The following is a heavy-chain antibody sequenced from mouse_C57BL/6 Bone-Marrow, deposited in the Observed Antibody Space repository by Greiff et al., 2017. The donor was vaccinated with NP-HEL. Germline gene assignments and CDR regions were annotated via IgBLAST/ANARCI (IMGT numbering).Heavy chain of an antibody. CDR1: GFTFSSYA. J-gene: IGHJ1*03. V-gene: IGHV5-4*01. CDR2: ISDGGSYT. CDR3: ARDLIPRSYWYFDV. Sequence: EVQLVESGGGLVKPGGSLKLSCAASGFTFSSYAMSWVRQTPEKRLEWVATISDGGSYTYYPDNVKGRFTISRDNAKNNLYLQMSHLKSEDTAMYYCARDLIPRSYWYFDVWGTGTTVTVSS.